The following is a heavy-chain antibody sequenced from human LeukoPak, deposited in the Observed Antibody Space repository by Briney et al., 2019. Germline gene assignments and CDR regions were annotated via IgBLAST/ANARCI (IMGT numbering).Heavy chain of an antibody. CDR2: ISGSGGST. Sequence: GGSLRLSCAASGFTFSSYAMSWVRQAPGKGLEWVSAISGSGGSTYYADSMKGRFTISRDNSKNTLYLQMNSLRAEDTAVYYCAKDSSGSRTFDYWGQGTLVTVSS. J-gene: IGHJ4*02. CDR3: AKDSSGSRTFDY. CDR1: GFTFSSYA. V-gene: IGHV3-23*01. D-gene: IGHD1-26*01.